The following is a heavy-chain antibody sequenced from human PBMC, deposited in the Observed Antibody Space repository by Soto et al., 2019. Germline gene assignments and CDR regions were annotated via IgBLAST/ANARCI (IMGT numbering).Heavy chain of an antibody. Sequence: SETLSLTCTVSGCSISSSSYYWGWIRQPPGKGLEWIGSIYYSGSTYYNPSLKRRVTISVDTSKNQFSLKLSSVTAADTAVYYCARHMSGSIAAENWFDPWGQGTLVTVSS. D-gene: IGHD6-6*01. J-gene: IGHJ5*02. CDR2: IYYSGST. V-gene: IGHV4-39*01. CDR1: GCSISSSSYY. CDR3: ARHMSGSIAAENWFDP.